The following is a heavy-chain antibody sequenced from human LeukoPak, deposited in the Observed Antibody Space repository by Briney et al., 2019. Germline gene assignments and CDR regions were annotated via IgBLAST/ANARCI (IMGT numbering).Heavy chain of an antibody. V-gene: IGHV1-46*01. Sequence: ASVKVSCKASGNTFTNYYVHWVRQAPGQGLEWMGIIDPSGGSTNYAQKLQGRVTMTRDTSTNTVYMELSSLSSEDTAVYYCVTLTGRYYWGQGTLVTVSS. CDR1: GNTFTNYY. CDR3: VTLTGRYY. CDR2: IDPSGGST. J-gene: IGHJ4*02. D-gene: IGHD7-27*01.